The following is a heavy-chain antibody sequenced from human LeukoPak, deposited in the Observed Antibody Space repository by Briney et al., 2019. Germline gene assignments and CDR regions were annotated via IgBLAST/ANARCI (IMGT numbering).Heavy chain of an antibody. J-gene: IGHJ4*02. CDR2: ISAYNGNT. CDR1: GYTFTSYG. D-gene: IGHD3-22*01. V-gene: IGHV1-18*01. Sequence: ASVEVSCKASGYTFTSYGISWVRQAPGQGLEWMGWISAYNGNTNYAQELQGRVTMTTDTSTSTAYMELRSLRSDDTAVYYCARVLTFYYDSSGYHFDYWGQGTLVTVSS. CDR3: ARVLTFYYDSSGYHFDY.